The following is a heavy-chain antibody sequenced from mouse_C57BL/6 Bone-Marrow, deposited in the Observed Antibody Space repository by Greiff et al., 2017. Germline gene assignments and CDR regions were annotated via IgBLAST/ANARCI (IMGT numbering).Heavy chain of an antibody. J-gene: IGHJ2*01. Sequence: VQLKESGPGLVKPSPSLSLTCSVTGYSFTSGCYWNLIRQFPGNQLECMGYISYDGSNNYNPSLKNRISITLDTSKNQFFLQLKSVTSEDTATYYGARVGDGSRDYWGQGPALTVSS. CDR2: ISYDGSN. V-gene: IGHV3-6*01. CDR3: ARVGDGSRDY. D-gene: IGHD2-3*01. CDR1: GYSFTSGCY.